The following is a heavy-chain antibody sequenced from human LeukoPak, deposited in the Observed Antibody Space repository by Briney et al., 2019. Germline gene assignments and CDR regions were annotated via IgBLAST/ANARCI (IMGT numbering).Heavy chain of an antibody. J-gene: IGHJ4*02. V-gene: IGHV4-30-2*01. CDR3: ARGGGSYYDSSGYPRGYFDY. Sequence: KPSQTLSLTCTVSGGSISSGGYYWSWIRQPPGKGLEWTGYIYHSGSTYYNSSLKSRVTISVDRSKNQFSLKLSSVTAADTAVYYCARGGGSYYDSSGYPRGYFDYWGQGTLVTVSS. D-gene: IGHD3-22*01. CDR1: GGSISSGGYY. CDR2: IYHSGST.